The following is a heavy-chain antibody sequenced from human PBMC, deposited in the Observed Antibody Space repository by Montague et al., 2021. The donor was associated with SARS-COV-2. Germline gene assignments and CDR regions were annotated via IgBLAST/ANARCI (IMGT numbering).Heavy chain of an antibody. V-gene: IGHV4-39*01. J-gene: IGHJ4*02. CDR2: IYYSRST. CDR3: TGLGKTSITRIEVVIGDFDY. CDR1: GGSISSSSYY. D-gene: IGHD3-22*01. Sequence: SETLSLTCTVSGGSISSSSYYWGWIRPPPGQGLEWIGCIYYSRSTYYNPSLQIRVTISVDTSKNQFSLKLSSVTAADTAVYYCTGLGKTSITRIEVVIGDFDYWGQGTLVTVSS.